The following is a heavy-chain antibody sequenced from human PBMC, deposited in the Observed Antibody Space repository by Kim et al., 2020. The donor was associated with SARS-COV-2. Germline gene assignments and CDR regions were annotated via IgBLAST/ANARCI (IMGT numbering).Heavy chain of an antibody. CDR3: EASDY. J-gene: IGHJ4*02. Sequence: ISDGGVRTHYADSVKGRFTISSDNSKSTLFLQMNSLRAEDTAVYYCEASDYWGQGSLVTVSS. CDR2: ISDGGVRT. V-gene: IGHV3-23*01.